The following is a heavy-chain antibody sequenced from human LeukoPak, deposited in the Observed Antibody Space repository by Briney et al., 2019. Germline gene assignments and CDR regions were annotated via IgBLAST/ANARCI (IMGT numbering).Heavy chain of an antibody. J-gene: IGHJ4*02. D-gene: IGHD3-3*01. CDR2: ISSSSGTI. Sequence: GGSLRLSCAASGLTFSDCGMNWVRQAPGNGLGLVAYISSSSGTIYYADSVSGRFTVSRDNATNSLYLQLPSLRAADTAVYFCARSLCYDTGCFFDNWGQGTLVTVSS. CDR1: GLTFSDCG. CDR3: ARSLCYDTGCFFDN. V-gene: IGHV3-48*04.